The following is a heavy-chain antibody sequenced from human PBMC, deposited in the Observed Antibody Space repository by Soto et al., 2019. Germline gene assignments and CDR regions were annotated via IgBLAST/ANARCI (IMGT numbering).Heavy chain of an antibody. CDR3: ARDDHSCPHDTRSWYFNH. D-gene: IGHD3-22*01. CDR1: GGSISGHY. J-gene: IGHJ4*01. Sequence: SETLSLTCTVSGGSISGHYWSWIRQFPGKGLEWIGYVYYSGSTVYNPSLESRGTISSDTSKNQFSLRLSSLTAADPAVYYCARDDHSCPHDTRSWYFNHWGQGALVTVS. V-gene: IGHV4-59*11. CDR2: VYYSGST.